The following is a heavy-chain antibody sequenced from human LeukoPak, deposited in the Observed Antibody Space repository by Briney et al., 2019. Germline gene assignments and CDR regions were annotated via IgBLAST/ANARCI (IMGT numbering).Heavy chain of an antibody. J-gene: IGHJ4*02. V-gene: IGHV4-34*01. Sequence: SETLSLTCAVYGGSFSGYYWSWIRQPPGKGLEWIGELNHSGSTNYNPSLKSRVTISVDTSKNQFSLKLSSVTAADTAVYYCARDPGYSGSYFDYWGQGTLVTVSS. CDR2: LNHSGST. CDR1: GGSFSGYY. CDR3: ARDPGYSGSYFDY. D-gene: IGHD1-26*01.